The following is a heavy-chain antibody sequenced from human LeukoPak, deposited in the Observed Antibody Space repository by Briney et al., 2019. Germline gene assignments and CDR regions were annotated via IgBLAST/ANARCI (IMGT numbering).Heavy chain of an antibody. CDR2: IIPIFGTA. CDR3: ARVSRDAFWSGYSRMGFYYMDV. CDR1: GGTFSSYA. V-gene: IGHV1-69*01. Sequence: GSSVKVSCKASGGTFSSYAISWVREAPGQGLEWMGGIIPIFGTANYAKKFQGRVTITADESTSTAYMELSSLRSEDTAVYYCARVSRDAFWSGYSRMGFYYMDVWGKGTTVTVSS. D-gene: IGHD3-3*01. J-gene: IGHJ6*03.